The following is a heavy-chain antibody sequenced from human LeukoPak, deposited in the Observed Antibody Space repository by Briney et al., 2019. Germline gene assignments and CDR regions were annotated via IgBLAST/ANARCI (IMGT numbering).Heavy chain of an antibody. CDR1: GGSMSPYH. V-gene: IGHV4-59*08. J-gene: IGHJ4*02. CDR2: IYYSGST. D-gene: IGHD2-2*01. CDR3: ARHPVVPAVFGF. Sequence: SETLSLTCTVSGGSMSPYHWGWIRQPPGKGLEWTGYIYYSGSTNYNPSLNSRVTISIDTSKNQFSLKLSSVTAADTAIYYCARHPVVPAVFGFWGQGTLVTVSS.